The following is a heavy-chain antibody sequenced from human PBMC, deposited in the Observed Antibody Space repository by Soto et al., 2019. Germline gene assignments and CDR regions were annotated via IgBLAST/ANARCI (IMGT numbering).Heavy chain of an antibody. CDR3: ANKPGIAVGH. J-gene: IGHJ4*02. Sequence: LRLSCAASGFTFSSYSMNWVRQAPGKGLEWVSSISSSSSYIYYADSVKGRFTISRDNAKNSLYLQMNSLRAEDTAVYYCANKPGIAVGHWGQGTLVTVSS. V-gene: IGHV3-21*01. CDR2: ISSSSSYI. D-gene: IGHD6-19*01. CDR1: GFTFSSYS.